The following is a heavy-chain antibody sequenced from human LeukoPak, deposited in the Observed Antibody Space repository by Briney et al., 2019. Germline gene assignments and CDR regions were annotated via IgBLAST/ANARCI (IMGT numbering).Heavy chain of an antibody. D-gene: IGHD3-3*02. V-gene: IGHV4-4*07. CDR1: GGSISSYY. J-gene: IGHJ4*02. CDR2: IYTSGST. Sequence: SETLSLTCTVSGGSISSYYWSWIRQPAGKGLEWIGRIYTSGSTNYNPSLKSRVTMSVDTSKNQFSLKLSSVTAADTAVYYCARELVDSISPYFDYWGQGTLVTVSS. CDR3: ARELVDSISPYFDY.